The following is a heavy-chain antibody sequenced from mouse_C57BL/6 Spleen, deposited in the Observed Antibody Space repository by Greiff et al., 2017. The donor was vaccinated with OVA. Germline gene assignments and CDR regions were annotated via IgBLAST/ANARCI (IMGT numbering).Heavy chain of an antibody. D-gene: IGHD1-3*01. CDR3: ARITEGWYFDV. CDR2: IYPRDGST. Sequence: QVQLQQSGPELVKPGASVKLSCKASGYTFTSYDINWVKQRPGQGLEWIGWIYPRDGSTKYNEKFKGKATVTVDTSSSTAYMELHSLTSEDSAVYCCARITEGWYFDVWGTGTTVTVSS. J-gene: IGHJ1*03. CDR1: GYTFTSYD. V-gene: IGHV1-85*01.